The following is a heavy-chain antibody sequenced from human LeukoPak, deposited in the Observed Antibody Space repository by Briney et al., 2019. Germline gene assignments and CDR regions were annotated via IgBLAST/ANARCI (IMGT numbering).Heavy chain of an antibody. V-gene: IGHV1-2*02. CDR2: INPNSGGT. J-gene: IGHJ4*02. CDR3: ARDERYDSSGYSFDY. CDR1: GYTFTGYF. D-gene: IGHD3-22*01. Sequence: GASVKVSCKASGYTFTGYFIHWVRQAPGQGLEWMGWINPNSGGTNYAQKFQGRVTMTRDTSISTAYMELSRLRSDDTAVYYCARDERYDSSGYSFDYWGQGTLVTVSS.